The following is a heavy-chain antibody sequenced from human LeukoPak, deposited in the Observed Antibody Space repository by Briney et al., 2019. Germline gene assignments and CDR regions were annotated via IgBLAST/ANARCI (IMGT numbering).Heavy chain of an antibody. D-gene: IGHD3-10*01. CDR1: RYDINSVYY. CDR3: ARAGGYYGSGSFLDY. J-gene: IGHJ4*02. CDR2: IYHSGST. V-gene: IGHV4-38-2*02. Sequence: TPSETLSLTCTVSRYDINSVYYWGWIRQPPGKGLEWIGSIYHSGSTHYNASLKSRVTISMDTSRNKFSLNLNSVTAADTAVYYCARAGGYYGSGSFLDYWGQGLLVTVSS.